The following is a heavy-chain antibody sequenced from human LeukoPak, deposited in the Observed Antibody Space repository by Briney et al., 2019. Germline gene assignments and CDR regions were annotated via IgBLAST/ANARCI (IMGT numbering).Heavy chain of an antibody. CDR3: ARGVGGDSRFDP. J-gene: IGHJ5*02. CDR1: GLTFDDYA. Sequence: GGSLRLSCAASGLTFDDYAMHWVRLAPGKGLEWVSGISWHSAIIGYADSVKGRFTISRDNAKNSLYLQMNSLRAEDTALYYCARGVGGDSRFDPWGQGTLVTVSS. D-gene: IGHD1-26*01. V-gene: IGHV3-9*01. CDR2: ISWHSAII.